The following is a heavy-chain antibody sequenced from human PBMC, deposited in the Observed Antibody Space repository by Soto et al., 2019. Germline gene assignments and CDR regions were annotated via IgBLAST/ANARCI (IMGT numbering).Heavy chain of an antibody. Sequence: SGPTLVNPTETLTLTCTVSGISLSNGRMGVSWIRQPPGKALEWLAHIFSNDEKSYRTSLKSRLTISKDTSKSQVVLIMTNMDPVDTATYYCAYGYNYVWGSYRFSFDYWGQGTLVTVS. CDR1: GISLSNGRMG. J-gene: IGHJ4*02. CDR3: AYGYNYVWGSYRFSFDY. V-gene: IGHV2-26*01. CDR2: IFSNDEK. D-gene: IGHD3-16*02.